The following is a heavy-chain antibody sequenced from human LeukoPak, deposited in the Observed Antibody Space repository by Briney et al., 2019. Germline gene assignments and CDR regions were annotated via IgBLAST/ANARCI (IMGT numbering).Heavy chain of an antibody. CDR3: AKDRGVWSDI. Sequence: GGSLRLSCAASGFTFNSYAMRWVRQAPGKGLVWVSAMSSSGGSKDYADSVKGRFTISRDNAKNTMYLQMTVLSAEGTAVDYCAKDRGVWSDIWGQGTMVTVSS. V-gene: IGHV3-23*01. CDR1: GFTFNSYA. D-gene: IGHD3-10*01. J-gene: IGHJ3*02. CDR2: MSSSGGSK.